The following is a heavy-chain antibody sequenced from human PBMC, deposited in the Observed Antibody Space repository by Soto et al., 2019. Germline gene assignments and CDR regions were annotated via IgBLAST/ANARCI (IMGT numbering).Heavy chain of an antibody. CDR3: AKPPGLLFDY. V-gene: IGHV3-23*01. D-gene: IGHD3-22*01. CDR1: GFTFSSYA. CDR2: ISGSGGST. J-gene: IGHJ4*02. Sequence: PGGSLGLSCAASGFTFSSYAMSWVRQAPGKWLEWVSAISGSGGSTYYADSVKGRFTISRDNSKDTLYLQMNSLRAEDTAVYYCAKPPGLLFDYWGQGTLVTVSS.